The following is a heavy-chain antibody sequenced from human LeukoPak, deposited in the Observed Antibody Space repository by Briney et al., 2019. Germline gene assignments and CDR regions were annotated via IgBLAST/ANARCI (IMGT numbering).Heavy chain of an antibody. J-gene: IGHJ6*02. Sequence: GGSLRLSCAASGFTFSSFAMHWVRQAPGKGLEWVAVISYDGSNEYYADSVKGRFTISRDNSKNTLYLQMNSLRAEDTAVYYCARDIAMDRGVMYYYYGMDVWGQGTTVTVSS. V-gene: IGHV3-30-3*01. CDR1: GFTFSSFA. CDR3: ARDIAMDRGVMYYYYGMDV. D-gene: IGHD3-10*01. CDR2: ISYDGSNE.